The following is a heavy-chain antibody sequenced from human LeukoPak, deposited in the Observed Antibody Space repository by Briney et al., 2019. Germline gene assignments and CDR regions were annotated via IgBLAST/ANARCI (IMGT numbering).Heavy chain of an antibody. CDR1: GYTFTGFY. Sequence: ASVKVSCKASGYTFTGFYMHWVRQAPGQGLEWMGRINPNSGGTNYAQKFQGRVTMTSDTSISTAFMELSTLRSDDTAIYFCAGAYSGYRLWYFDYWGQGTLVTVSS. CDR2: INPNSGGT. D-gene: IGHD3-22*01. CDR3: AGAYSGYRLWYFDY. V-gene: IGHV1-2*06. J-gene: IGHJ4*02.